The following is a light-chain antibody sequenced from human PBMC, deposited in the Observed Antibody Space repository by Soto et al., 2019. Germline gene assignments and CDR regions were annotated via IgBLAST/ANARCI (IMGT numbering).Light chain of an antibody. CDR1: QDISGY. Sequence: IQMTQSPSSLSASVGDTVTITCRASQDISGYLSWYQHKPGAAPSVLIFATSRLQRGVPSRFRGSGSGTTVTLTISSLQPEDFATYYCQQNFRPSWTFGQGTTLEIK. CDR3: QQNFRPSWT. V-gene: IGKV1-39*01. J-gene: IGKJ1*01. CDR2: ATS.